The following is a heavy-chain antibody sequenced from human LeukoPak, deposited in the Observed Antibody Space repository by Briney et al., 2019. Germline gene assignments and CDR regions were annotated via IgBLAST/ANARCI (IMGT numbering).Heavy chain of an antibody. CDR1: GGSFSGYY. V-gene: IGHV4-59*01. CDR3: ARYPAAGFWFDP. D-gene: IGHD6-13*01. J-gene: IGHJ5*02. CDR2: MYYSGNT. Sequence: SSETLSLTCAVYGGSFSGYYWSWIRQPPGKGLEWIGYMYYSGNTKYNPSLKSRVTISIDTSKNQFSLKLISVTAADTAVYYCARYPAAGFWFDPWGQGTLVTVSS.